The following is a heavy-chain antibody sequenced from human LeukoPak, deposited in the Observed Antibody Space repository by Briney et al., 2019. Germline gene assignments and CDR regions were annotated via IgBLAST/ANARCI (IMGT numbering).Heavy chain of an antibody. CDR2: LYHSGVT. D-gene: IGHD2-2*01. J-gene: IGHJ6*03. Sequence: PSETLSLTCSVSGYSITTAYHWGWIRQVPGKGLEWIASLYHSGVTYYTPSLEGRATISLDTSKNQFSLKLTSMTAADTAVYYCARGIYCSGNNCYYYYYYMDVWGKGTTVTVSS. V-gene: IGHV4-38-2*02. CDR1: GYSITTAYH. CDR3: ARGIYCSGNNCYYYYYYMDV.